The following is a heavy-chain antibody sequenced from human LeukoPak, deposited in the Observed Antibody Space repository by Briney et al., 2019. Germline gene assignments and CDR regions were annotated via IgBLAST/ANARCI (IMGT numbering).Heavy chain of an antibody. CDR3: ARDSLIRITIFGVGYYMDV. Sequence: PGGSLRLSCAASGFTFSSYWMSWVRQAPGKGLEWVANIKQEGSEKYYVDSVKGRFTISRDNAKNSLYLQMNSLRAEDTAVYYCARDSLIRITIFGVGYYMDVWGKGTTVTVSS. CDR2: IKQEGSEK. V-gene: IGHV3-7*01. CDR1: GFTFSSYW. D-gene: IGHD3-3*01. J-gene: IGHJ6*03.